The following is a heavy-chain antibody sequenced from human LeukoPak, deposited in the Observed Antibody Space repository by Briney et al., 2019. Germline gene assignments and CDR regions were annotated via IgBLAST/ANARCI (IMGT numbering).Heavy chain of an antibody. CDR3: ARHMTRGEGY. Sequence: SGGSLRLSCAASGFTVSSNYMSWVRQAPGKGLEWVSVIYGGGSTYYADSVKGRFTISRDNSKNTLYLQMNSLRAEDTAVYYCARHMTRGEGYWGQGTLVTVSS. J-gene: IGHJ4*02. CDR1: GFTVSSNY. D-gene: IGHD3-16*01. CDR2: IYGGGST. V-gene: IGHV3-66*04.